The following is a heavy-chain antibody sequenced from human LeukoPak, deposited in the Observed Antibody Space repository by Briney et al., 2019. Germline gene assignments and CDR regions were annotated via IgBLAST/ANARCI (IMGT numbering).Heavy chain of an antibody. J-gene: IGHJ4*02. Sequence: SETLSLTCDVSGASISGYWWSWIRQPAGKGLEWIGRMYTDGDTNYNPALKSRVTVSVDTSKNLFSLKLISVTAADTAVYYCARQRRSSGYNDYWGQGTLVTVSS. CDR3: ARQRRSSGYNDY. D-gene: IGHD3-22*01. CDR2: MYTDGDT. V-gene: IGHV4-4*07. CDR1: GASISGYW.